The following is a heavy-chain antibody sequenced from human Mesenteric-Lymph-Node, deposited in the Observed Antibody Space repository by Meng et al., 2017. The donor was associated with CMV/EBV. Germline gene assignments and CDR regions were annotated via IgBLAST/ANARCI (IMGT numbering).Heavy chain of an antibody. D-gene: IGHD3-10*01. CDR3: ARTITMVRGVIFRFPYYFDY. CDR1: GFIFSSYE. V-gene: IGHV3-48*03. Sequence: GESLKISCATSGFIFSSYEMNWVRQAPGKGLEWVSYMSASGTTIYYADSVKGRFTVARDNAQNSLYLQMNGLRAEDTAVYYCARTITMVRGVIFRFPYYFDYWGQGTLVTVSS. J-gene: IGHJ4*02. CDR2: MSASGTTI.